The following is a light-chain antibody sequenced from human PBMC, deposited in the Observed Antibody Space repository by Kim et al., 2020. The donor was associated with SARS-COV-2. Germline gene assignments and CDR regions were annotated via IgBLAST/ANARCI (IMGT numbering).Light chain of an antibody. J-gene: IGLJ3*02. CDR3: LLSSGAVRV. CDR1: TGTVTSGHY. Sequence: QAVVTQEPSLTVSPGGTVTLTCESSTGTVTSGHYPYWFQQRPGQAPRTLIYDTNRKHPWTPARFSGSLLGGKAALTLSGAQPDDEADYYCLLSSGAVRVFGGGTQLTVL. V-gene: IGLV7-46*01. CDR2: DTN.